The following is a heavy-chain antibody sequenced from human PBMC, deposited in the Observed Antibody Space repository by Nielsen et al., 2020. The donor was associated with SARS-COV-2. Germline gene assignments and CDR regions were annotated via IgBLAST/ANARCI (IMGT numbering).Heavy chain of an antibody. CDR3: ARGSGWRWFDP. V-gene: IGHV4-31*02. CDR2: IYYSGST. J-gene: IGHJ5*02. D-gene: IGHD6-19*01. Sequence: RQAPGKGLEWIGYIYYSGSTYYNPSLKSRVTISVDTSKNQFSLKLSSVTAADTAVYYCARGSGWRWFDPWGQGTLVTISS.